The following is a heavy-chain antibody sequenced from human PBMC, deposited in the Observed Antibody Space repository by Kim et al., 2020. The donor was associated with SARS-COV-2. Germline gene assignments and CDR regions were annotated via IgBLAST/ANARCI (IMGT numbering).Heavy chain of an antibody. CDR2: IYHSGST. CDR3: AASAGCSSTSCYKKFDP. J-gene: IGHJ5*02. V-gene: IGHV4-4*02. CDR1: GGSISSSNW. D-gene: IGHD2-2*01. Sequence: SETLSLTCAVSGGSISSSNWWSWVRQPPGKGLEWIGEIYHSGSTNYNPSLKSRVTISVDKSKNQFSLKLSSVTAADTAVYYCAASAGCSSTSCYKKFDPWGQGTLVTVSS.